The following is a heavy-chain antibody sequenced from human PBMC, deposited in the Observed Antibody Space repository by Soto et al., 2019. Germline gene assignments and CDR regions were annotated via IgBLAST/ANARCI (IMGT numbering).Heavy chain of an antibody. V-gene: IGHV4-31*03. CDR3: ARDRPSSMDV. J-gene: IGHJ6*03. Sequence: PSETLSLTCTVSGGSISSGGYYWSWIRQHPGKGLEWIGYIYYSGSTYYNPSLKSRVTISVDTSKNQFSPKLSSVTAADSAVYYCARDRPSSMDVWGKGTTVTVSS. CDR1: GGSISSGGYY. D-gene: IGHD6-6*01. CDR2: IYYSGST.